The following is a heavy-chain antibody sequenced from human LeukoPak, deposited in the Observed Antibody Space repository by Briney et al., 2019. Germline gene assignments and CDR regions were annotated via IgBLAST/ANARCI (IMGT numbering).Heavy chain of an antibody. CDR3: ARRAPGSGWYIFDY. CDR1: GYTFTGYC. V-gene: IGHV1-2*02. Sequence: GASVKVSCKASGYTFTGYCMHWVRQAPGQGLEWMGWINPNSGGTNYAQKFQGRVTMTRDTSISTAYMELSRLRSDDTAVYYCARRAPGSGWYIFDYWGQGTLVTVSS. J-gene: IGHJ4*02. CDR2: INPNSGGT. D-gene: IGHD6-19*01.